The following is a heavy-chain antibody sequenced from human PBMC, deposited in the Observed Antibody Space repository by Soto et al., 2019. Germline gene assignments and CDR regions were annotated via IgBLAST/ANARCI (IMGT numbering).Heavy chain of an antibody. Sequence: QVPLVESGGGVVQPGRSLRLSCAASGFTFSSYGMHWVRQAPGKGLEWVAVISYDGSNKYYADSVKGRFTISRDNSKNTLYLQMNSLRAEDTAVYYCAKDMGDIVVVVAAKDYWGQGTLVTVSS. J-gene: IGHJ4*02. CDR3: AKDMGDIVVVVAAKDY. CDR1: GFTFSSYG. D-gene: IGHD2-15*01. V-gene: IGHV3-30*18. CDR2: ISYDGSNK.